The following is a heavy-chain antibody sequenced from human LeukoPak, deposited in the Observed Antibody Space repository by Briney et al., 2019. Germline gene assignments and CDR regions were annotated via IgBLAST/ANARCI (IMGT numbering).Heavy chain of an antibody. V-gene: IGHV3-7*01. Sequence: GGSLRLSCTASGITFSGYWMSWVRQPPGKGLEWVANIKQAGSEKYYVDSVKGRFTISRDDAKKSVYLQMNSLRAEDTAVYYCAKDRRPLGYYDILTGYYQAPSDYWGQGTLVTVSS. CDR3: AKDRRPLGYYDILTGYYQAPSDY. D-gene: IGHD3-9*01. J-gene: IGHJ4*02. CDR1: GITFSGYW. CDR2: IKQAGSEK.